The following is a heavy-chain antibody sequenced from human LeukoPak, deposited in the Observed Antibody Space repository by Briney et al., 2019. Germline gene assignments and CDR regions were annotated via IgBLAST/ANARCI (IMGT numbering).Heavy chain of an antibody. V-gene: IGHV3-23*01. CDR2: ISGSGGST. CDR1: GFTFSSYA. D-gene: IGHD2-2*01. CDR3: AEPLPSHIVVVPAAMDY. Sequence: PGGSLRLSCAASGFTFSSYAMSWVRQAPGKGLEWVSAISGSGGSTYYADSVKGRFTISRDNSKNTLYLQMNSLRAEDTAVYYCAEPLPSHIVVVPAAMDYWGQGTLVTVSS. J-gene: IGHJ4*02.